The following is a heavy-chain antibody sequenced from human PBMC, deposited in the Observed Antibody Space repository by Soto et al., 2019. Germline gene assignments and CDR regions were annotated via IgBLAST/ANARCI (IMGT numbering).Heavy chain of an antibody. CDR1: GGYFNDNY. CDR3: ATSLWFGTQVEL. Sequence: QVQLQQWGAGLLKPSETLSLSCAVYGGYFNDNYYTWFRQPPGKGLEWIGEISRSGTTKYIPSLKSRVSISFDPSKTQVALKVTSVTAADTAVYYCATSLWFGTQVELWGQGALVTVSS. J-gene: IGHJ5*02. D-gene: IGHD3-10*01. V-gene: IGHV4-34*01. CDR2: ISRSGTT.